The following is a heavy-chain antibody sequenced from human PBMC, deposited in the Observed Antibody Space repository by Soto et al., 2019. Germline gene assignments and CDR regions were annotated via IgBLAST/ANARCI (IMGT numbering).Heavy chain of an antibody. V-gene: IGHV1-69*06. Sequence: QVQLVQSGAEVKKPGSSVNVSCKASGGTFISYAFNWVRQAPGHGLEWMGGIIPMLGTANSVQKFQGRVTITADKSTSTAYMELSSLRSEDTAVYYCAVQPGGNFYPYDAFDVWGQGTMVTVSS. CDR1: GGTFISYA. CDR2: IIPMLGTA. J-gene: IGHJ3*01. CDR3: AVQPGGNFYPYDAFDV. D-gene: IGHD1-7*01.